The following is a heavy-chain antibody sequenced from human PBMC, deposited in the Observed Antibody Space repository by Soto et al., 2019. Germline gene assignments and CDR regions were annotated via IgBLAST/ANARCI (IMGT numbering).Heavy chain of an antibody. CDR2: IYWDDDK. Sequence: SGPTLVNPTQTLTLTCTFSGFSLRTSGVGVGWIRQPPGKALECLALIYWDDDKRYSPSLKSRLTITKDTSKNQVFLTMTNVDPVDTATYYCAHRRETPWSDNSNWNNWFDPWGQGTVVTVSS. CDR1: GFSLRTSGVG. J-gene: IGHJ5*02. V-gene: IGHV2-5*02. D-gene: IGHD6-13*01. CDR3: AHRRETPWSDNSNWNNWFDP.